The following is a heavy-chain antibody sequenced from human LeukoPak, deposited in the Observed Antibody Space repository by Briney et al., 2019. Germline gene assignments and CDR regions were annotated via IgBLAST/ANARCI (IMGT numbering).Heavy chain of an antibody. D-gene: IGHD5-12*01. CDR1: GYTFTSYG. J-gene: IGHJ4*02. V-gene: IGHV1-2*02. CDR2: INPNSGGT. CDR3: ARDPPGGYSGYFDY. Sequence: GASVKVSCKASGYTFTSYGISWVRQAPGQGLEWMGWINPNSGGTNYAQKFQGRVTMTRDTSISTAYMELSRLRSDDTAVYYCARDPPGGYSGYFDYWGQGTLVTVSS.